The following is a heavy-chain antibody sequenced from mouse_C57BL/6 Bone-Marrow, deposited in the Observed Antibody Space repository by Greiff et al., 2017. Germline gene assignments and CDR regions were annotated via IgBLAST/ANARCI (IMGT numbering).Heavy chain of an antibody. Sequence: EVKLQESGPGLVKPSQSLSLTCSVTGYSITSGYYWNWIRQFPGNKLEWMGYISYDGSNNYNPSLKNRISITRDTSKNQFFLQLNSVTTEDTATYYCARDHPYYYEEAWFAYWGQGTLVTVSA. CDR3: ARDHPYYYEEAWFAY. CDR2: ISYDGSN. CDR1: GYSITSGYY. D-gene: IGHD1-1*01. J-gene: IGHJ3*01. V-gene: IGHV3-6*01.